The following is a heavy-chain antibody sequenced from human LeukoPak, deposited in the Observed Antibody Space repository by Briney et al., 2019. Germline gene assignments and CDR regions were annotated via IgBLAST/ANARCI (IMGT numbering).Heavy chain of an antibody. V-gene: IGHV4-4*02. D-gene: IGHD3-22*01. CDR3: AGLVGRYSSGLYYYYFDY. J-gene: IGHJ4*02. CDR1: GDSINSLDL. CDR2: MYLSGTT. Sequence: PSETLSLTCTVSGDSINSLDLWSWVRQPPGKGLEWIGEMYLSGTTHSNPSVKSRVTISIDKSKNQFFLNLSSVTSADTAVYYCAGLVGRYSSGLYYYYFDYWGQGTLVTVSS.